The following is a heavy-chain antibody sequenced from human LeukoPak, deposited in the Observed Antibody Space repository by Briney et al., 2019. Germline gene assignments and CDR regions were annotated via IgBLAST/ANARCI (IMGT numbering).Heavy chain of an antibody. D-gene: IGHD5-24*01. CDR1: GFTFSSYE. CDR2: ISPSGDTT. J-gene: IGHJ4*02. V-gene: IGHV3-23*01. Sequence: GGSLRLSCAASGFTFSSYEMNWVRQAPGKGLEWISGISPSGDTTYYADSVKGRFTISRDNSDNTVYLHMSSLRAGDTAVYFCAKDDAWIQFNDWGQGTLVTVSS. CDR3: AKDDAWIQFND.